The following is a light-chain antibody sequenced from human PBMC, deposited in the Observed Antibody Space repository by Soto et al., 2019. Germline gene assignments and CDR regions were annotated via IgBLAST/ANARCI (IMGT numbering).Light chain of an antibody. CDR1: QSVSNN. J-gene: IGKJ1*01. Sequence: DIVLTQSPATLSVSPGERVTLSCRASQSVSNNLAWYQQKPGQAPRLLIHGASTRATGVPARFSGSGSGTELTLTISSLQSEDFAAYYCQQYNIWPPTFGQGTKVEIK. V-gene: IGKV3-15*01. CDR2: GAS. CDR3: QQYNIWPPT.